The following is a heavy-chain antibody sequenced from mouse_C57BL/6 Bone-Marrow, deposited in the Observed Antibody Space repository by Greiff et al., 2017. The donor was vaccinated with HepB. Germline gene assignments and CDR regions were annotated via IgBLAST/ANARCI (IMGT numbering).Heavy chain of an antibody. V-gene: IGHV1-69*01. Sequence: QVQLQQSGAELVMPGASVKLSCKASGYTFTSYWMHWVKQRPGQGLEWIGEIDPSDSYTNYNQKFKGKSTLTVDKSSSTAYMQLSSLTSEDSAVYYCAIFYYFDYWGQGTTLTVSS. CDR3: AIFYYFDY. J-gene: IGHJ2*01. CDR2: IDPSDSYT. CDR1: GYTFTSYW.